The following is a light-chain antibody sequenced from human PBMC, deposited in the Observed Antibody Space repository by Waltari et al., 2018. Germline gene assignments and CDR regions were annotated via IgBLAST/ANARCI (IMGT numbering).Light chain of an antibody. CDR1: AVPKQY. V-gene: IGLV3-25*03. Sequence: SYELTQPPSVSVSPGQTARIPCSGDAVPKQYAFWSQQKPGQAPVLIIDKYTQTRSGIPVRFSGSSSGTTVTMTICGVQAEDEADYYCLSTDSSGTSKVFGGETKLTVL. CDR2: KYT. J-gene: IGLJ3*02. CDR3: LSTDSSGTSKV.